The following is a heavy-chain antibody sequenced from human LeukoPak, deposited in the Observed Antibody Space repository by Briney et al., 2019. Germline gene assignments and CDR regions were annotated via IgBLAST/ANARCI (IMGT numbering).Heavy chain of an antibody. Sequence: GGSLRLSCAASGFTFSGSAMHWVRQASGKGLEWVGRIRSKANSYATAYAASVKGRFTNSRDDSKNTAYLQMNSLKTEDTAVYYCTRMGYYDSSGRDAFDIWGQGTMVTVSS. CDR3: TRMGYYDSSGRDAFDI. CDR2: IRSKANSYAT. D-gene: IGHD3-22*01. V-gene: IGHV3-73*01. CDR1: GFTFSGSA. J-gene: IGHJ3*02.